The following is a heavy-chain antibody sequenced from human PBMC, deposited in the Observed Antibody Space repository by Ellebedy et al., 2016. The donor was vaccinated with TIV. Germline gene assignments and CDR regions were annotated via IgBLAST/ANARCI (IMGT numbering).Heavy chain of an antibody. Sequence: MPSETLSLTCAVSGGFISNYYWTWIRHSPATGLKWIGYIYHSGSNCSNPSLKSRVTISVDTPKNQFSLKLNSVTAADTAVYYCARGAPFPYYFDSWGQGLLVTVSS. J-gene: IGHJ4*02. CDR2: IYHSGSN. CDR3: ARGAPFPYYFDS. CDR1: GGFISNYY. V-gene: IGHV4-59*01.